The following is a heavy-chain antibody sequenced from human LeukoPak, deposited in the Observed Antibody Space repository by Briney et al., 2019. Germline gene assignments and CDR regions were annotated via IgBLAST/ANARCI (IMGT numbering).Heavy chain of an antibody. Sequence: ASVKVSCKASGYTFTSYGINWVRQAPGQGLEWMGWISAYNGNTNYAQKFQGRVTMTTDTSTSTAYMELRSLRSDDTAVYYCARWVVVAAGGSDWFDPWGQGTLVTVSS. J-gene: IGHJ5*02. CDR3: ARWVVVAAGGSDWFDP. CDR1: GYTFTSYG. CDR2: ISAYNGNT. V-gene: IGHV1-18*01. D-gene: IGHD2-15*01.